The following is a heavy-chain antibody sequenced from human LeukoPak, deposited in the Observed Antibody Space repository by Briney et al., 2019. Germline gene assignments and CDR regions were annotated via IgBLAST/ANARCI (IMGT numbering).Heavy chain of an antibody. CDR2: ISGRDNIL. D-gene: IGHD3-22*01. CDR1: GFTFSDYY. Sequence: GGSLRLSCAASGFTFSDYYMSWIRQAPGKGLEWVAYISGRDNILYYADSVKGRFTVSRDNAKNSLSLQLNSLRAEDTAVFYCARGGMYYYDSSGYYNYWGQGTLVTVSS. V-gene: IGHV3-11*01. CDR3: ARGGMYYYDSSGYYNY. J-gene: IGHJ4*02.